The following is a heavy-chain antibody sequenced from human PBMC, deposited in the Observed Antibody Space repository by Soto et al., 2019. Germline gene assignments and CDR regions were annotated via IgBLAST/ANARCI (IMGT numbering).Heavy chain of an antibody. CDR2: IIPIFGTA. J-gene: IGHJ4*02. D-gene: IGHD1-26*01. V-gene: IGHV1-69*12. CDR3: AAHSPTIASPSYSFDD. Sequence: QVQLVQSGAEVKKPGSSVKGSCKACGGTFSSYAISWVRQAHGQGLEWMGGIIPIFGTANYAQKFQGRVTITADESTSTASMELSSLRAADTAVYYSAAHSPTIASPSYSFDDWGQGTLVTVSS. CDR1: GGTFSSYA.